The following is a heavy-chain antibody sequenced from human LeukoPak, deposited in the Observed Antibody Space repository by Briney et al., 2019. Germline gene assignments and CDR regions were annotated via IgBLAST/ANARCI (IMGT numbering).Heavy chain of an antibody. J-gene: IGHJ4*02. V-gene: IGHV2-5*01. D-gene: IGHD3-10*01. CDR3: AHSGGVRDLDY. CDR1: GLSLSTRGLG. CDR2: NYWHDNK. Sequence: SGPTLVNPPQTLTLTCTFSGLSLSTRGLGVGWIRQPPGKALEWLALNYWHDNKRYTTSLNSRPTITKDTSKNQVVLTMTNLDPVDIATYYCAHSGGVRDLDYWGEGTLVTVSS.